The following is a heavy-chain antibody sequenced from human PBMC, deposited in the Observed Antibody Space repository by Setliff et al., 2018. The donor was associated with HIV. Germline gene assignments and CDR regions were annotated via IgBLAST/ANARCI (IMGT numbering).Heavy chain of an antibody. CDR2: IYPGDSDT. CDR3: ARHRHTAAGTLDAFDI. Sequence: GESLKISCKGSGYTFTSYWIGWVRQMPGKGLEWMGIIYPGDSDTRYSPSFQGRVTISADKSINTAYLQWSSLQASDTAIYYCARHRHTAAGTLDAFDIWGQGTVVTVSS. CDR1: GYTFTSYW. D-gene: IGHD6-13*01. J-gene: IGHJ3*02. V-gene: IGHV5-51*01.